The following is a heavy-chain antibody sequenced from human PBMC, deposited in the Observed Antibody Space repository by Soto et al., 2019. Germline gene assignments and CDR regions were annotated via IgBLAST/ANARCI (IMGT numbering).Heavy chain of an antibody. D-gene: IGHD3-22*01. J-gene: IGHJ4*02. CDR1: GFTFSSYG. CDR3: ARGYYYDSSGLPGY. Sequence: QVQLVESWGGVVQPGRSLRLSCAASGFTFSSYGMHWVRQAPGKGLEWVAVIWYDGSNKYYADSVKGRFTISRDNSKNTLYLQMNSLRAEDTAVYYCARGYYYDSSGLPGYLGQGTLVTVSS. V-gene: IGHV3-33*01. CDR2: IWYDGSNK.